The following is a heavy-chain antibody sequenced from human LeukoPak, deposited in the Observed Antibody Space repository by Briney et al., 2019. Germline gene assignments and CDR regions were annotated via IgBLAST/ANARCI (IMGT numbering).Heavy chain of an antibody. J-gene: IGHJ2*01. CDR1: GGSISSSSYY. CDR2: MHFSGST. Sequence: SETLSPTCTVSGGSISSSSYYWGWVRQPPGRGLEWIGNMHFSGSTYYNPSLKSRVTLSVDTSKNQFSLELNSVTAADTAVYFCATTRLLYTDYYWYFDLWGRGTLVTVSS. CDR3: ATTRLLYTDYYWYFDL. V-gene: IGHV4-39*01. D-gene: IGHD3-9*01.